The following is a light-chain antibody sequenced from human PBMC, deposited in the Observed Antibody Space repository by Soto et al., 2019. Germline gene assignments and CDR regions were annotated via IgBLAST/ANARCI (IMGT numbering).Light chain of an antibody. CDR1: QSVSSY. J-gene: IGKJ1*01. CDR3: QQSSDWPLT. V-gene: IGKV3-11*01. CDR2: DAS. Sequence: EIVLTQSPATLSLSPGERATLSCRASQSVSSYFAWYQQKPGQAPRLLIYDASNSATGIPARFSGSGSGTDFTITISSLGREEFAVFYGQQSSDWPLTFGEGTKVEIK.